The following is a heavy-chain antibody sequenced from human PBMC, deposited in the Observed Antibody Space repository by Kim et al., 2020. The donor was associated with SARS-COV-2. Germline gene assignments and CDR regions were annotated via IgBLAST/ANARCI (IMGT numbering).Heavy chain of an antibody. J-gene: IGHJ6*01. CDR3: ARGGVWSGYYYYYYGMDV. CDR2: INHSGST. V-gene: IGHV4-34*01. D-gene: IGHD3-3*01. CDR1: GGSFSGYY. Sequence: SETLSLTCAVYGGSFSGYYWSWIRQPPGKGLEWIGEINHSGSTNYNPSLKSRVTISVDTSKNQFSLKLSSVTAADTAVYYCARGGVWSGYYYYYYGMDV.